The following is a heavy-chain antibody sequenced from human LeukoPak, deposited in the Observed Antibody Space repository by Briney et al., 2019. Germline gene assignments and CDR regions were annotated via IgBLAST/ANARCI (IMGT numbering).Heavy chain of an antibody. Sequence: GGSLRLSCAASGFTFSSSAMSWVRQAPGKGLEWVSTISGSGSGSSTYYADSVKGRFTISRDNSKNTLYLQIDNLRVDDTAVYYCAKGRGKDGQNFFDYWGQGTLITVSS. V-gene: IGHV3-23*01. J-gene: IGHJ4*02. D-gene: IGHD5-24*01. CDR2: ISGSGSGSST. CDR3: AKGRGKDGQNFFDY. CDR1: GFTFSSSA.